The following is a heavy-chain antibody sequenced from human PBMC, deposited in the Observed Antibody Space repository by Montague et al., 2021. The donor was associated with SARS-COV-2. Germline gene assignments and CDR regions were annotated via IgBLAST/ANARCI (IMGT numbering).Heavy chain of an antibody. Sequence: SETLSLTCTVSGGSISSSTYYWAWIRQPPGQGLEWIGCMYYRGSTYYNPSLKSRVFISVDTTKKQLSLTLTSVTAADTAVYYCATQGDPSGWFPGPFDFWGQGTLLSVSS. D-gene: IGHD6-19*01. CDR2: MYYRGST. CDR3: ATQGDPSGWFPGPFDF. CDR1: GGSISSSTYY. V-gene: IGHV4-39*01. J-gene: IGHJ4*02.